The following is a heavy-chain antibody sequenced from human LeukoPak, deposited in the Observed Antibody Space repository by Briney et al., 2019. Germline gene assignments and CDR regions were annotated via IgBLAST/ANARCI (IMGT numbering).Heavy chain of an antibody. CDR3: AKGRDCTKGVCRNFDY. Sequence: GGSLRLSCAASELTFSNYAMSWVRQAPGKGRGWVSIISGNSAYTHYADSVKGRFTISRDNSKNTLYLQMNSLRAEDTAVYYCAKGRDCTKGVCRNFDYWGQGALVTVSS. V-gene: IGHV3-23*01. D-gene: IGHD2-8*01. CDR2: ISGNSAYT. J-gene: IGHJ4*02. CDR1: ELTFSNYA.